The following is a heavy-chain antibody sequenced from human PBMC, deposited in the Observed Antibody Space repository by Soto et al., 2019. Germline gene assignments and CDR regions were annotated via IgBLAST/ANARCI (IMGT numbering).Heavy chain of an antibody. CDR2: IYYSGSA. Sequence: SETLSLTCTASAGSITNSGFYWGWVRQLPGKGLEWIGYIYYSGSAYYNPSLRSRVSISIDTFQHRFSLNLTSVTAADTAVYYCARGEFGYFDSWGQGKRGTV. D-gene: IGHD3-22*01. CDR1: AGSITNSGFY. V-gene: IGHV4-31*03. CDR3: ARGEFGYFDS. J-gene: IGHJ4*02.